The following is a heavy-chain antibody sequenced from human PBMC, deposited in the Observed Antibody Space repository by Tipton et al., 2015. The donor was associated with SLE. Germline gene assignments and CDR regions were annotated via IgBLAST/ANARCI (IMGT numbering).Heavy chain of an antibody. V-gene: IGHV4-34*01. CDR1: DGSLSGYY. Sequence: TLSLTCTVFDGSLSGYYLAWLRQSPGKGLEWIGEISHDGGANYNPSLESRGTISLETSKNQFSLKLTSVTAADTAVYYCARLVQLFFRASDYWGQGRLVTVSS. D-gene: IGHD1-1*01. CDR3: ARLVQLFFRASDY. J-gene: IGHJ4*02. CDR2: ISHDGGA.